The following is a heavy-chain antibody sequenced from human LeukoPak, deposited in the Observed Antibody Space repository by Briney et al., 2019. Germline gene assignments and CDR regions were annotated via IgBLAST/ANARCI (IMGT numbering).Heavy chain of an antibody. CDR2: ISFSGGTI. Sequence: GGSLRLSCAASGFTFSSYEMNWVRQAPGKGLEWVSYISFSGGTIYCADSVKGRFTISRDNAKNSLYLQMNSLRAEDTAVYYCARGYRGYNDYWGQGTLVTVSS. CDR1: GFTFSSYE. CDR3: ARGYRGYNDY. J-gene: IGHJ4*02. D-gene: IGHD5-12*01. V-gene: IGHV3-48*03.